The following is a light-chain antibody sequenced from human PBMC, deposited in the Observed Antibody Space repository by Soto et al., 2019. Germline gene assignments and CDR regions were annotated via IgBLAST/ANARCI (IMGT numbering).Light chain of an antibody. J-gene: IGKJ5*01. CDR1: QTISSW. CDR2: DAS. Sequence: DIQMTQSPSTLSGSVGSRFTITCRASQTISSWLAWYQQKPGKAPNLLIYDASSLESGVPARFSGSGSGTDFTLSTNSLQPEDFATYYCQKAYSFPITVGQGTQLEIK. V-gene: IGKV1-12*01. CDR3: QKAYSFPIT.